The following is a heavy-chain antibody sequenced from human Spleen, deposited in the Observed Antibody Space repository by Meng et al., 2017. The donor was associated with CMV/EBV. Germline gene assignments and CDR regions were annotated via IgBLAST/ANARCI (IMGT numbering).Heavy chain of an antibody. V-gene: IGHV3-74*01. J-gene: IGHJ6*02. Sequence: GESLKISCAASGFTFSSYWMHWVRQAPGKGLVWVSRINSDGSSTSYADSVKGRFTISRDNAKNTLYLQMNSLRAEDTAVYYCARRAGRGDYSHGLDVWGQGTTVTVSS. CDR3: ARRAGRGDYSHGLDV. CDR2: INSDGSST. CDR1: GFTFSSYW. D-gene: IGHD1-26*01.